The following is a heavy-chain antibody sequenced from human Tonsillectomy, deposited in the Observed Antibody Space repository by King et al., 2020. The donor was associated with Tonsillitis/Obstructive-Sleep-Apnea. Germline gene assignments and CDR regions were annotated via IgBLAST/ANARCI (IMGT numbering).Heavy chain of an antibody. CDR3: VKAVGTTGTTVGYYFDY. V-gene: IGHV3-64D*06. D-gene: IGHD1-1*01. J-gene: IGHJ4*02. Sequence: VQLVESGGGLVQPGGSLRLSCSASGCTFSSYAMHWFRQAPGKGPEYVSAISSNGGSTYYAGSVKGRFTISRDNSKNTLYLQMSSLRAEDTAVYYCVKAVGTTGTTVGYYFDYWGQGALVTVSS. CDR2: ISSNGGST. CDR1: GCTFSSYA.